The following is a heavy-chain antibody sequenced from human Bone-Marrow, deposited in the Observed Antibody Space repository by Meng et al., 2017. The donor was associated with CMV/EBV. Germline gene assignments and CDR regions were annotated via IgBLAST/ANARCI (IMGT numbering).Heavy chain of an antibody. CDR3: ASNIWSTGGKDY. D-gene: IGHD3-10*01. Sequence: EVQLLEAGGGLVQPGGSLSPSCAASGFTFSSYWMHWVRQAPGKGLVWVSRINSDGSSTSYADSVKGRFTISRDNAKNTLYLQMNSLRAEDTAVYYCASNIWSTGGKDYWGQGTLVTVSS. J-gene: IGHJ4*02. CDR2: INSDGSST. V-gene: IGHV3-74*02. CDR1: GFTFSSYW.